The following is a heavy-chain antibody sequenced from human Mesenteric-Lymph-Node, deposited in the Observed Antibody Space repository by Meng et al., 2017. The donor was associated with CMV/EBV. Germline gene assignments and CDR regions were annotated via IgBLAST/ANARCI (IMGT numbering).Heavy chain of an antibody. CDR1: GVSVTSGAYH. V-gene: IGHV4-61*08. D-gene: IGHD2/OR15-2a*01. Sequence: AQLQESGPGLVKPSETLSLTGIVFGVSVTSGAYHWSWIRQSPGKGLEWIGYIYGTGITIYNPSLKSRVTILLETSKNQFSLKLNSVTTADTAVYYCAKSRSSTPGIVDDWGQGTLVTVSS. J-gene: IGHJ4*02. CDR2: IYGTGIT. CDR3: AKSRSSTPGIVDD.